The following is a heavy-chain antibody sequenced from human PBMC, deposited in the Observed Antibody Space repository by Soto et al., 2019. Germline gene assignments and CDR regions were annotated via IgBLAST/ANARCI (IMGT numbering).Heavy chain of an antibody. D-gene: IGHD2-2*01. J-gene: IGHJ6*02. V-gene: IGHV4-4*02. CDR1: GGSISSSNR. CDR3: ARDPDRHQYGMDV. Sequence: SETLSLTCTVSGGSISSSNRWTWVRQPPGKGLEWIGEIYHSGSTNYNPSLESRVTISVDKSKNQFSLKLSSVTAADTAVYYCARDPDRHQYGMDVWGQGTTVTVSS. CDR2: IYHSGST.